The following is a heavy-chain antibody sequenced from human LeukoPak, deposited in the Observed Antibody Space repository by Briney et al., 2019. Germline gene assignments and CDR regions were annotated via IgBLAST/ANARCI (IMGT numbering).Heavy chain of an antibody. Sequence: PSETLSLTCTVSGGSISSYYWSWIRQPPGKGLEWIGYIYYSGSTNYNPSLKSRVTISVDTSKNQFSLKLSSVTAADTAVYYCARSPFNIYSSGWYGGPFDYWGQGTLVTVSS. V-gene: IGHV4-59*01. CDR2: IYYSGST. D-gene: IGHD6-19*01. J-gene: IGHJ4*02. CDR1: GGSISSYY. CDR3: ARSPFNIYSSGWYGGPFDY.